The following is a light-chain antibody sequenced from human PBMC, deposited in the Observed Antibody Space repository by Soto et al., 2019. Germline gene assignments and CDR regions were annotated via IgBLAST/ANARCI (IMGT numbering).Light chain of an antibody. CDR3: QFYGDPSKT. Sequence: EIVLTQYPGTLSLSPGERGTLSCRASQTVSSNFLAWYQQKPGQAPRLLIFDASTRATGIPDRFTGSGSGTDFTLTISRLEPEDFAVYYCQFYGDPSKTFGQGTKVDIK. J-gene: IGKJ1*01. CDR2: DAS. CDR1: QTVSSNF. V-gene: IGKV3-20*01.